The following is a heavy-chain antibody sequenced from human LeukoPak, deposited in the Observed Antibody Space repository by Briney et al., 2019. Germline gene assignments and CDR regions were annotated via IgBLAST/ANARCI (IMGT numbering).Heavy chain of an antibody. D-gene: IGHD6-19*01. V-gene: IGHV1-8*01. J-gene: IGHJ4*02. Sequence: RASVSVSCKASGYTFTSCDINWVRQAAGQGLEWMGWMNPNSGNTGYGQSFQVRITMTRDISIVTAYMELSNLTSEDTAIYYCTRGSSGRRDNWGQGTLVTVSA. CDR2: MNPNSGNT. CDR1: GYTFTSCD. CDR3: TRGSSGRRDN.